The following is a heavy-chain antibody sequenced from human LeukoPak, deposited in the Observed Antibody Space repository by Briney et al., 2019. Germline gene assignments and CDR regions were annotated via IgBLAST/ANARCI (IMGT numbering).Heavy chain of an antibody. V-gene: IGHV1-69*05. CDR3: ARHKLVGKPRTTFIFDY. CDR2: IIPIFGTA. J-gene: IGHJ4*02. Sequence: VASVKVSCKASGGTFSSYAISWVRQAPGQGLEWMGRIIPIFGTANYAQKFQGRVTITTDESTSTAYMELSSLKASDTAMYYCARHKLVGKPRTTFIFDYWGQGTLVTVSS. CDR1: GGTFSSYA. D-gene: IGHD1-7*01.